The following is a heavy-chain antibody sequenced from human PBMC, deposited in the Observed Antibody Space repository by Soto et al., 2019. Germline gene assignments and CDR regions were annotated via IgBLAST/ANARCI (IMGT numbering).Heavy chain of an antibody. CDR1: GGSISSSNW. J-gene: IGHJ6*02. V-gene: IGHV4-4*02. D-gene: IGHD6-6*01. Sequence: WETLSLTCAVSGGSISSSNWWSWVRQPPGKGLEWIGEIYHSGSTNYNPSLKSRVTISVDKSKNQFSLKLSSVTAADTAVYYCATVAFEYSSSSLLDYYYYGMDVWGQGTTVTVSS. CDR3: ATVAFEYSSSSLLDYYYYGMDV. CDR2: IYHSGST.